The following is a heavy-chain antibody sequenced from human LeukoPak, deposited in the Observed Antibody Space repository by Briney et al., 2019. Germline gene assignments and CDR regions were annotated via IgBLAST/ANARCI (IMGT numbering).Heavy chain of an antibody. CDR1: GFTFSTYA. D-gene: IGHD2-21*02. J-gene: IGHJ4*02. CDR2: ISGSGGST. Sequence: YPGGSLRLSCAASGFTFSTYAMSWVRQAPGKGLQWVSTISGSGGSTYYAESVKGRFTISRGNSKNTVYLQMNSLRAEDTAVYYCAKDRGVTPFDYWGQGTLVTVSS. V-gene: IGHV3-23*01. CDR3: AKDRGVTPFDY.